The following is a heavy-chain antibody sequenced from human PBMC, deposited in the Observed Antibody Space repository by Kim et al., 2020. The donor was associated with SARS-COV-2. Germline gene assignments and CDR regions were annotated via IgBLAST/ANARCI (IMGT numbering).Heavy chain of an antibody. J-gene: IGHJ4*02. CDR3: ARKIPDTAMVYYFDY. V-gene: IGHV3-48*03. Sequence: GGSLRLSCAASGFTFSSYEMNWVRQAPGKGLEWVSYISSSGSTIYYADSVKGRFTISRDNAKNSLYLQMNSLRAEDTAVYYCARKIPDTAMVYYFDYWGQGTLVTVSS. CDR1: GFTFSSYE. CDR2: ISSSGSTI. D-gene: IGHD5-18*01.